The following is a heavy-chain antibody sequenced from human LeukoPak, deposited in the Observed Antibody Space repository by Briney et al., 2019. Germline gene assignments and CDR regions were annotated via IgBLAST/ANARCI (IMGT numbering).Heavy chain of an antibody. Sequence: GGSLRLSCAASGFTFSSYSMNWVRQAPGKGLEWVSYISSSSSTIYYADSVKGRFTISRDNAKNSLYLQMNSLRAEDTAVYYCARGAFRRLPSSCDYWGQGTLVTVSS. J-gene: IGHJ4*02. CDR3: ARGAFRRLPSSCDY. V-gene: IGHV3-48*01. CDR2: ISSSSSTI. CDR1: GFTFSSYS. D-gene: IGHD6-25*01.